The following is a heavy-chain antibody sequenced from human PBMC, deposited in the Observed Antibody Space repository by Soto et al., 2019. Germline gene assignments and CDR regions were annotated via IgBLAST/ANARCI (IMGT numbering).Heavy chain of an antibody. CDR2: INHSGST. D-gene: IGHD6-13*01. V-gene: IGHV4-34*01. J-gene: IGHJ4*02. CDR3: ARETAAGPFDY. Sequence: PSETLSLTCAVYGGSFSGYYWSWIRQPPGKGLEWIGEINHSGSTNYNPSLKSRVTISVDTSKNQFSLKLSSVTAADTAVYYCARETAAGPFDYWGQGPLVTVAS. CDR1: GGSFSGYY.